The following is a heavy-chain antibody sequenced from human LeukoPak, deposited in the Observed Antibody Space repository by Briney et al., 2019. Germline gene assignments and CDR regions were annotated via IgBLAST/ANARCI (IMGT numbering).Heavy chain of an antibody. V-gene: IGHV3-74*01. D-gene: IGHD5-24*01. J-gene: IGHJ3*02. CDR3: AKDRVEGWLQFEAFDI. CDR1: GFTFNSYW. CDR2: INSDGIST. Sequence: GGSLRLSCAASGFTFNSYWMNWVRQAPGKGLVWVSRINSDGISTKYADSVKGRFTISRDNAKNTLYLQMNSLRAEDTALYYCAKDRVEGWLQFEAFDIWGQGTMVTVSS.